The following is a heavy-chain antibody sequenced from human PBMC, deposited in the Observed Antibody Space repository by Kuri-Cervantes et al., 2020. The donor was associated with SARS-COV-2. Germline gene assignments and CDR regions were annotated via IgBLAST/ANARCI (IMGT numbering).Heavy chain of an antibody. J-gene: IGHJ6*02. CDR2: TSSGGNT. D-gene: IGHD2-21*01. CDR1: GFTVSSNY. CDR3: AGAELAYCGRYCDSDYYYGMDV. Sequence: GESLKISCAASGFTVSSNYMSWVRQAPGKGLEWVSGITSSGGNTYYADSAKGRFTISRDNSKNTLYLQMNSLTAEDTALYSCAGAELAYCGRYCDSDYYYGMDVWGQGTTVTVSS. V-gene: IGHV3-53*03.